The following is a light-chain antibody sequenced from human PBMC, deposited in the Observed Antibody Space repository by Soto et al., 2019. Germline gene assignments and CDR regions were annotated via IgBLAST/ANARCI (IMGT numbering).Light chain of an antibody. J-gene: IGKJ2*01. CDR3: QQSFSAPRT. Sequence: DIQMSQSPSSLSASVGDSVTITCRASETIIDYLNWYQQQLGEAPTLLIFSASSLHSGVPSRFRGSGSGTHFTLTISSLQPEHFATYFYQQSFSAPRTFGQGTKLQAK. CDR2: SAS. V-gene: IGKV1-39*01. CDR1: ETIIDY.